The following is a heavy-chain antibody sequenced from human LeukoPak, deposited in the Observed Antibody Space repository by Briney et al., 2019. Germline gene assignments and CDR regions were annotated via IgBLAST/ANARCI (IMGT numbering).Heavy chain of an antibody. CDR1: GFTFSSYA. V-gene: IGHV3-23*01. CDR3: AKDPFQDPAYYDILTGPPFHYYYGMDV. CDR2: ISGSGGST. Sequence: GGSLRLSCAASGFTFSSYAMSWVRQAPGKGLEWVSAISGSGGSTYYADSVKGRFTISRDNSKNTLYLQMNSLRAEGTAVYYCAKDPFQDPAYYDILTGPPFHYYYGMDVWGQGTTVTVSS. J-gene: IGHJ6*02. D-gene: IGHD3-9*01.